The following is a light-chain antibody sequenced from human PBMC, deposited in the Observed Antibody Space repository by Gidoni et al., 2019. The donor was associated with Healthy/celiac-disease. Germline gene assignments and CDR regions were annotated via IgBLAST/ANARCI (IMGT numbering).Light chain of an antibody. Sequence: EIVLTQSPATLSLSPAERATLSCRASQSVSSYLAWYQQKPGQAPRLLIYDASNRATGIPARFSGSGSGTDFTLTISSLEPEDFAVYYCQQRSNWPPEFTFGPGTKVDIK. J-gene: IGKJ3*01. CDR1: QSVSSY. V-gene: IGKV3-11*01. CDR3: QQRSNWPPEFT. CDR2: DAS.